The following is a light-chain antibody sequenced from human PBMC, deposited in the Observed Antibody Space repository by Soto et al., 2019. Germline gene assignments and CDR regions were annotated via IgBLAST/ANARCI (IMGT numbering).Light chain of an antibody. CDR2: DAS. CDR3: QQRSNWPPELT. J-gene: IGKJ4*01. V-gene: IGKV3-11*01. CDR1: QTVRNNY. Sequence: EIVMTHSPSTLSLSPVERATLSFRSSQTVRNNYFAWYQQKPGQSPRLLIYDASNRATGIPARFSGSGSGTDFTLTISSLEPEDFAVYYCQQRSNWPPELTFGGGTKVDIK.